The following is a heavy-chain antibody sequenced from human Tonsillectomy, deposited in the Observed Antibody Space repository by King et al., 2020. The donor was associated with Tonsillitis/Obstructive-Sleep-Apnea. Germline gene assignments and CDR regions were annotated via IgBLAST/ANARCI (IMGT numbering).Heavy chain of an antibody. CDR3: ARAARQGITIFGVVISGWFDP. Sequence: QLQESGPGLVKPSETLSLTCTVSGGSISSYYWSWIRQPPGKGLEWIGYIYYSGSTNYNPSLKSRVTISVDTSKNQFSLKLSSVTAADTAVYSCARAARQGITIFGVVISGWFDPWGQGTLVTVSS. D-gene: IGHD3-3*01. CDR1: GGSISSYY. V-gene: IGHV4-59*01. J-gene: IGHJ5*02. CDR2: IYYSGST.